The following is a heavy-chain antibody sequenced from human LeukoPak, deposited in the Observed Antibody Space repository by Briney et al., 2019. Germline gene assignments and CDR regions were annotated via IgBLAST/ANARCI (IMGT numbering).Heavy chain of an antibody. J-gene: IGHJ2*01. Sequence: ASVKVSCKASGYTFTGYYMHWVRQAPGQGLEWMGWINPNSGGTNYAQKFQGRVTMTRDTSISTAYMELSRLRSDDTAVYYCARGEEDYDFWSGYPYWYFDLWGRGTLVTVSS. CDR1: GYTFTGYY. CDR3: ARGEEDYDFWSGYPYWYFDL. CDR2: INPNSGGT. V-gene: IGHV1-2*02. D-gene: IGHD3-3*01.